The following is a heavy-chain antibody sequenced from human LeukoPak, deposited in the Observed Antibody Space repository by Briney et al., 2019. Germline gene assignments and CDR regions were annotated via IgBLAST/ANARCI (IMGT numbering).Heavy chain of an antibody. CDR1: GFTFSSYA. V-gene: IGHV3-30-3*01. CDR3: AKGRNEDGDAALNY. CDR2: ISYDGSNK. J-gene: IGHJ4*02. D-gene: IGHD4-17*01. Sequence: GRSLRLSCAASGFTFSSYAMHWVRQAPGKGLEWVAVISYDGSNKYYADSVKGRFTISRDNSKNTLYLQMNSLRAEDTAAYHCAKGRNEDGDAALNYWGQGTLVTVSS.